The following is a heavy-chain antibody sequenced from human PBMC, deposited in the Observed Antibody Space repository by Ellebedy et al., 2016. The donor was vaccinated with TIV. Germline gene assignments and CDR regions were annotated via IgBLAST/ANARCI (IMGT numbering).Heavy chain of an antibody. D-gene: IGHD2-15*01. J-gene: IGHJ4*02. CDR1: GFTFSSYW. V-gene: IGHV3-7*01. CDR2: IRHDGGEK. Sequence: GESLKISCAASGFTFSSYWMSWVRQVRQAPGKGLEWVANIRHDGGEKSYVDSVTGRFTISRDNAKNSLYLQMNSLRGEDTAVYYCAVRPLAPNYFDSWGRGTLVTVSS. CDR3: AVRPLAPNYFDS.